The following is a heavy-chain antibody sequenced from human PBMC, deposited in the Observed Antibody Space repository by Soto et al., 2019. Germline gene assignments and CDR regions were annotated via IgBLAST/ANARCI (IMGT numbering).Heavy chain of an antibody. J-gene: IGHJ3*02. CDR2: ISYDGSNK. D-gene: IGHD2-15*01. V-gene: IGHV3-30*18. Sequence: GSLRLSCAASGFTFSSYGMHWVRQAPGKGLEWVAVISYDGSNKYYADSVKGRFTISRDNSKNTLYLQMNSLRAEDTAVYYCAKDRLDIVVVVAAHDAFDIWGQGTMVTVSS. CDR3: AKDRLDIVVVVAAHDAFDI. CDR1: GFTFSSYG.